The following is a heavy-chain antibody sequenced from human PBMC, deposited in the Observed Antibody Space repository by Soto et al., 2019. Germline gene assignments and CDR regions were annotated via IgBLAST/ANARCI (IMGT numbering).Heavy chain of an antibody. V-gene: IGHV1-69*04. Sequence: SVKVSCKASGGTFSSYTISWVRQAPGQGLGWMGRIIPILGIANYAQKFQGRVTITADKSTSTAYMELSSLRSEDTAVYYCAREYRTRTQIRGSRKYYYYYYMDVWGKGTTVTVSS. CDR2: IIPILGIA. CDR1: GGTFSSYT. CDR3: AREYRTRTQIRGSRKYYYYYYMDV. D-gene: IGHD3-16*01. J-gene: IGHJ6*03.